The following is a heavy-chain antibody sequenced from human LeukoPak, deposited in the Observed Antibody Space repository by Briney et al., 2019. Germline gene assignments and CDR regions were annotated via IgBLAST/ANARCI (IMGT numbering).Heavy chain of an antibody. D-gene: IGHD6-13*01. CDR2: IYYSGTT. CDR1: GGSISSSTYY. V-gene: IGHV4-39*01. Sequence: SETLSLTCSVSGGSISSSTYYWGWIRQPPGKGLEWIGGIYYSGTTYYNPSLKSRVTISVDTSKNQFSLSLTSVTAADTAVYYCARLGAAGRPNVDYWGQGTLVTVSS. CDR3: ARLGAAGRPNVDY. J-gene: IGHJ4*02.